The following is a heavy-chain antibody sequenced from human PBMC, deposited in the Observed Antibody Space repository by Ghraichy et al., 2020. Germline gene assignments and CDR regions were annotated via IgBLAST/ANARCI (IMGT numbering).Heavy chain of an antibody. J-gene: IGHJ6*02. D-gene: IGHD3-3*01. V-gene: IGHV3-9*01. Sequence: GGSLRLSCAASGFTFDDYAMHWVRQAPGKGLEWVSGISWNSGSIGYADSVKGRFTISRDNAKNSLYLQMNSLRAEDTALYYCAKASLRFLDPMDVWGQGTTVTVSS. CDR2: ISWNSGSI. CDR3: AKASLRFLDPMDV. CDR1: GFTFDDYA.